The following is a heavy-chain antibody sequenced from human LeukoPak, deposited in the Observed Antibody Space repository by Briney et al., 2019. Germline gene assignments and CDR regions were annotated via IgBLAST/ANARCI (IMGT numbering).Heavy chain of an antibody. Sequence: GGSLRLSCAASGFTFSSYAMSWVRQAPGKGLEWVSAISGSGGSTYYADSVKGRFTISRDNAKNSLYLQMNSLRAEDTAVYYCARDLNDYGDYGTSGADAFDIWGQGTMVTVSS. J-gene: IGHJ3*02. CDR2: ISGSGGST. CDR1: GFTFSSYA. D-gene: IGHD4-17*01. V-gene: IGHV3-23*01. CDR3: ARDLNDYGDYGTSGADAFDI.